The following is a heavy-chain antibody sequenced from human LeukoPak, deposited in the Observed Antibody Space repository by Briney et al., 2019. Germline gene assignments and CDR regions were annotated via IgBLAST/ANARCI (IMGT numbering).Heavy chain of an antibody. D-gene: IGHD1-26*01. Sequence: PGGSLRLSCAASGFTFSSYAMHWVRQAPGKGLEWVAVISYDGSNKYYADSVKGRFTISRDNSKNTLYLQMNSLRAEDTAVYYCAKTEVGATAYFDYWGQGTLVTVSS. J-gene: IGHJ4*02. CDR1: GFTFSSYA. V-gene: IGHV3-30-3*02. CDR3: AKTEVGATAYFDY. CDR2: ISYDGSNK.